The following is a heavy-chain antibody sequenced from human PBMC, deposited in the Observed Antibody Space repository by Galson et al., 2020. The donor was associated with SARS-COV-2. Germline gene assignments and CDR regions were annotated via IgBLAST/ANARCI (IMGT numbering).Heavy chain of an antibody. J-gene: IGHJ3*02. D-gene: IGHD3-9*01. V-gene: IGHV4-31*03. Sequence: SETLSLTCTVSGASISSGGYYWSWIRQHPGKGLEWIGYTYYIGNTYYHPSLESRLTISGATSKNQFPLTLSSVTAADAAVYYCARYPPLTVWLRIHDAFDIWGQGTIVTVSS. CDR3: ARYPPLTVWLRIHDAFDI. CDR1: GASISSGGYY. CDR2: TYYIGNT.